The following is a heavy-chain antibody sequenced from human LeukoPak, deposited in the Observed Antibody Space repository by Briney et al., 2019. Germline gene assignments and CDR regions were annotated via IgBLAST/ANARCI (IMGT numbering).Heavy chain of an antibody. D-gene: IGHD1-26*01. CDR2: IIPIFGTA. CDR3: AREDGSGGSSPFIYYYGMDV. CDR1: GGTFSSYA. Sequence: ASVKVSCKASGGTFSSYAISWVRQAPGQGLEWMGGIIPIFGTANYAQKFQGRVTITADESTSTAYVELSSLRSEDTAVYYCAREDGSGGSSPFIYYYGMDVWGQGTTVTVSS. J-gene: IGHJ6*02. V-gene: IGHV1-69*13.